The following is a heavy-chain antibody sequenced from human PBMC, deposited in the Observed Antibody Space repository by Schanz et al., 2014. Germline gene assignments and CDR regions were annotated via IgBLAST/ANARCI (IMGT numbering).Heavy chain of an antibody. V-gene: IGHV3-53*01. D-gene: IGHD5-12*01. J-gene: IGHJ3*01. CDR2: MYINSGST. CDR1: GFTVNTNY. CDR3: ARDGGRDGYNLAFDV. Sequence: EVQLVESGGGLIQPGGSLRLSCAVSGFTVNTNYMSWVRQAPGKGLEWISSMYINSGSTQYADSVKGRFIISRDSSKNTLFLQTNRPRSEDTAVYFCARDGGRDGYNLAFDVWGQGTLVTVSS.